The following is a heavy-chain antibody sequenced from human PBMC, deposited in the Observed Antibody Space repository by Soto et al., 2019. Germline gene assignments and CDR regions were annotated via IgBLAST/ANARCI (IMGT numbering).Heavy chain of an antibody. Sequence: QVQLVQSGAEVKKPGSSVKVSCKASGGTFSSYGISWVRQAPVQGLEWMGGIIPIFGTADYAQKFQGRVTITADESTSTAYMELSSLRSEDTAVYYCARDGGVYDYSPFDYWGQGTLVTVSS. D-gene: IGHD4-4*01. CDR2: IIPIFGTA. CDR1: GGTFSSYG. V-gene: IGHV1-69*12. CDR3: ARDGGVYDYSPFDY. J-gene: IGHJ4*02.